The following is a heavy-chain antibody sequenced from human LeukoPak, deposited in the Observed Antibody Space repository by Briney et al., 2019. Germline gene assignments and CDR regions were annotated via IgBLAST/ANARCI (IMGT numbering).Heavy chain of an antibody. Sequence: SVKVSCKASGGTLSSYAISWVRQAPGQGLEWMGGIIPIFGTANYAQKFQGRVTITADESTSTAYMELSSLRSEDTAVYYCARSRYFDWSRDFDIWGQGTMVTVSS. J-gene: IGHJ3*02. CDR1: GGTLSSYA. CDR3: ARSRYFDWSRDFDI. CDR2: IIPIFGTA. V-gene: IGHV1-69*01. D-gene: IGHD3-9*01.